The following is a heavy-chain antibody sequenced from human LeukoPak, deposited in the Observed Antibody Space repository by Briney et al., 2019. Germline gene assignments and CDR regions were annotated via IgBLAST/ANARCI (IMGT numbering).Heavy chain of an antibody. V-gene: IGHV4-38-2*01. J-gene: IGHJ4*02. CDR2: IYHSGRT. CDR1: GGSFSGYY. CDR3: ARVGFSTVTTSSLDY. D-gene: IGHD4-11*01. Sequence: PSETLSLTCAVYGGSFSGYYWGWLRQPPGKGLEWIGSIYHSGRTYYNPSLKSRVTISVDTSKNQFSLKLSSVTAADTAVYYCARVGFSTVTTSSLDYWGQGTLVTVSS.